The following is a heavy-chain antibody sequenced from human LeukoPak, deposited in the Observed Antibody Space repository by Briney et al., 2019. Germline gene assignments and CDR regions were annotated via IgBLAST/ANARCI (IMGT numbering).Heavy chain of an antibody. CDR2: ISGSGGST. Sequence: GGSLRLSCAASGFTFSSYAMSWVRQAPGKGLEWVSAISGSGGSTYYADSVKGRFTISRDNSKNTLYLQMNNLRAEDTAVYYCAKAMIAVAAPYYFDYWGQGTLVTVSS. D-gene: IGHD3-22*01. V-gene: IGHV3-23*01. CDR1: GFTFSSYA. CDR3: AKAMIAVAAPYYFDY. J-gene: IGHJ4*02.